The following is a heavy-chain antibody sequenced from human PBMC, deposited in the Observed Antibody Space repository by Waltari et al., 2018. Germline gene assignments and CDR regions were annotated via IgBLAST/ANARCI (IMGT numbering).Heavy chain of an antibody. CDR2: IVHSGST. J-gene: IGHJ6*02. CDR3: ARGRRESVWVGELLYYHYYGMDV. D-gene: IGHD3-10*01. V-gene: IGHV4-34*02. CDR1: GGSFSDYC. Sequence: QVQLQQRGTGLLKTSRTLSLTCDVSGGSFSDYCWTWIRQVPGKGLEWIGEIVHSGSTRSTPSLRGRITISLDTSKNQFSLRLNSVTAADTAVYYCARGRRESVWVGELLYYHYYGMDVWGQGTTVSVSS.